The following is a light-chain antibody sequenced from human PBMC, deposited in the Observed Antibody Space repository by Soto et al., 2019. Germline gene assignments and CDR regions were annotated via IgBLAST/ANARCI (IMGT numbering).Light chain of an antibody. V-gene: IGKV3-20*01. CDR2: GAS. CDR1: QSVSSY. Sequence: EIVLTQSPATLSSSPGERATLSCRASQSVSSYLAWYQQKPGQAPRLLIYGASNRATGIPDRFSGSGSGTDFTLTISRLEPEDFAVYYCQQYGSSPWTSGQGTKVDI. CDR3: QQYGSSPWT. J-gene: IGKJ1*01.